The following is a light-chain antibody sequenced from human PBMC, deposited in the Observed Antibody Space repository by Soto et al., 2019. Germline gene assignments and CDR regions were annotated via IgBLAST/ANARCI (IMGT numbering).Light chain of an antibody. V-gene: IGKV1-5*03. Sequence: DIQMTQSPSTLSASVGDRVTITCRASQSISNWLAWYQQKPGKAPKLLIYKASSLERGVPSRFSGSGSGTEFTLSISSLQPDDFATYYCQQYDSYPRTFGQGTKVEIK. CDR1: QSISNW. CDR2: KAS. J-gene: IGKJ1*01. CDR3: QQYDSYPRT.